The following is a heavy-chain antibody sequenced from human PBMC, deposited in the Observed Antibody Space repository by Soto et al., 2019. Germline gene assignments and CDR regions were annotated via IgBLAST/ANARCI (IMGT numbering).Heavy chain of an antibody. J-gene: IGHJ4*01. Sequence: SGTLSLTCTVSGGSISSGDYYWSWIRQPPGKGLKWIGYIYYSGSTYYNPSLKSRVTISVDTSKNQFSLKLSSVTAADTAVYYCARGSYYYDSSGYYYYWGQRTLVTVSS. CDR2: IYYSGST. CDR3: ARGSYYYDSSGYYYY. D-gene: IGHD3-22*01. CDR1: GGSISSGDYY. V-gene: IGHV4-30-4*01.